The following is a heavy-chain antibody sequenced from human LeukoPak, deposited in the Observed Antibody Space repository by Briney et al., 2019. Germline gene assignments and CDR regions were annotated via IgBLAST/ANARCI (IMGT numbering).Heavy chain of an antibody. J-gene: IGHJ6*02. CDR1: EFTFSSYA. Sequence: GGSLRLSCAASEFTFSSYAMQWVRQAPGKGLEWVSGISASGGSTYYADSVKGRFTISRDNSKNTLYLQMNSLGAEDTAIYYCAKYVSAKGPPYGLDVWGQGTTVTVSS. D-gene: IGHD2/OR15-2a*01. CDR3: AKYVSAKGPPYGLDV. V-gene: IGHV3-23*01. CDR2: ISASGGST.